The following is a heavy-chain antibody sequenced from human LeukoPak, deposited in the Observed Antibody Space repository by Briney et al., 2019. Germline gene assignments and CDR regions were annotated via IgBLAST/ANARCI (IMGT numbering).Heavy chain of an antibody. CDR2: IYSSGST. CDR1: GFTVSNNY. D-gene: IGHD2-15*01. J-gene: IGHJ1*01. Sequence: PGGSLRLSCAASGFTVSNNYMSWVRQAPGKGLEWVSDIYSSGSTIYTASVKGRFTISRDNSKNTLYLQMNSLRAEDTAVYYCASDSYSPEYFQHWGQGTLVTVSS. V-gene: IGHV3-66*01. CDR3: ASDSYSPEYFQH.